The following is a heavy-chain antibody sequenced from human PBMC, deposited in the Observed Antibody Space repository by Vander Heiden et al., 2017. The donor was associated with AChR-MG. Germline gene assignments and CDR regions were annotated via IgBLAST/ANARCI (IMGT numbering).Heavy chain of an antibody. CDR3: ASGGRPRVPWKGWFDP. CDR2: ISYDGSNK. D-gene: IGHD1-1*01. V-gene: IGHV3-30-3*01. CDR1: GFPFSTSA. J-gene: IGHJ5*02. Sequence: QVQLVESGGGVVQPGRSLRLPCAASGFPFSTSAMHWVRQAPGKGLEWVAVISYDGSNKYYADSVKGRFTISRDNSKNTLYLQMNSLRAEDTAVYYCASGGRPRVPWKGWFDPWGQGTLVTVSS.